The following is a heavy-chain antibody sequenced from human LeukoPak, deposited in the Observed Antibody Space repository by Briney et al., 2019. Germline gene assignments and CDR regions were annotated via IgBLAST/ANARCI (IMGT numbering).Heavy chain of an antibody. CDR1: GFTFSSYA. CDR3: AKDYYYGSGSYYTVDY. V-gene: IGHV3-23*01. D-gene: IGHD3-10*01. J-gene: IGHJ4*02. CDR2: ISGSGGST. Sequence: ARGSLRLSCAASGFTFSSYAMSWVRQAPGKGLEWVSAISGSGGSTYYADSVKGRFTISRDNSKNTLYLQMNSLRAEDTAVYYCAKDYYYGSGSYYTVDYWGQGTLVTVSS.